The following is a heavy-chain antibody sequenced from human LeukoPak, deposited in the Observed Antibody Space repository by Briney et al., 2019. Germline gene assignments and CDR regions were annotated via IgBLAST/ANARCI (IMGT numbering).Heavy chain of an antibody. CDR1: GGTFSSCA. Sequence: ASVKVSCKASGGTFSSCAISWVRQAPGQGLEWMGGIIPIFGTANYAQKFQGRVTITADESTSTAYMELSSLRSEDTAVYYCARTYYDISTGYYEYYFDYWGQGTLVTVSS. CDR2: IIPIFGTA. V-gene: IGHV1-69*13. D-gene: IGHD3-9*01. J-gene: IGHJ4*02. CDR3: ARTYYDISTGYYEYYFDY.